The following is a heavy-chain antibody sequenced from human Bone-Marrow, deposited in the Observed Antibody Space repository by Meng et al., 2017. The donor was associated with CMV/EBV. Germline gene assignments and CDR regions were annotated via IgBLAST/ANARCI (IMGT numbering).Heavy chain of an antibody. CDR3: ARESHCSSTSCYTPHYFDY. Sequence: GGSLRLSCAASGFTFSRYNMNWFRQAPGKGLEWVSSISSSSTYIYHADSVKGRFTISRDNSKNTLYLQMNSLRAEDTAVYYCARESHCSSTSCYTPHYFDYWGQGTRVTGSS. V-gene: IGHV3-21*04. D-gene: IGHD2-2*02. CDR2: ISSSSTYI. J-gene: IGHJ4*02. CDR1: GFTFSRYN.